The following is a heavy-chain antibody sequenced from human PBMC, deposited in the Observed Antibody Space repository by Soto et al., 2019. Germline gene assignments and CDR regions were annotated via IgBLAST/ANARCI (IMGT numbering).Heavy chain of an antibody. J-gene: IGHJ3*02. CDR2: ISGSGGST. D-gene: IGHD2-15*01. CDR1: GFTFSSYA. CDR3: AKDKGLTCSGGSCYPDAFDI. V-gene: IGHV3-23*01. Sequence: GGSLRLSCAASGFTFSSYAMSWVRQAPGKGLEWVSAISGSGGSTYYADSVKGRFTISRDNSKNTLYLQMNSLRAEDTAVYYCAKDKGLTCSGGSCYPDAFDIWGQGTMVTVSS.